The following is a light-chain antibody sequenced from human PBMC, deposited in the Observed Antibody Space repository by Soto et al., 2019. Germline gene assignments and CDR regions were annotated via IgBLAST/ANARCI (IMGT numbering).Light chain of an antibody. CDR1: QTINNW. CDR2: DVS. CDR3: QQYNNYSPWS. Sequence: DIQVTQSPSTLSASVGDRVTITCRASQTINNWLAWYQQKPGMAPKLLIYDVSNLEGGVPSGFSGSGSGTEFTLTISSLQPDDFATYYCQQYNNYSPWSFGQGTKVDIK. J-gene: IGKJ1*01. V-gene: IGKV1-5*01.